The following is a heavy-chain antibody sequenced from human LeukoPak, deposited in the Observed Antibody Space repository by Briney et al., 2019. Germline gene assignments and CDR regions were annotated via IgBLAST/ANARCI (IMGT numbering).Heavy chain of an antibody. CDR1: GFTFSSYA. CDR2: IHADSGRT. J-gene: IGHJ5*02. CDR3: ARDPDYGDYVGWFDP. D-gene: IGHD4-17*01. Sequence: PGGSLRLSYATSGFTFSSYAMSWVRQAPGKGLEWVAGIHADSGRTYHADSVKGRFTISRDNSKNTLYLQMNGLRAEDTAVYYCARDPDYGDYVGWFDPWGQGTLVTVSS. V-gene: IGHV3-23*01.